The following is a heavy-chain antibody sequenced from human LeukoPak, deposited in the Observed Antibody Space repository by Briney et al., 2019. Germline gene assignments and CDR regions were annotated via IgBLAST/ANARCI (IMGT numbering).Heavy chain of an antibody. V-gene: IGHV3-64*01. CDR2: ISSNGGST. D-gene: IGHD4-17*01. J-gene: IGHJ4*02. CDR3: ARVRGMTTVTTFFDY. CDR1: GFTFSSYA. Sequence: GGSLRLSCAASGFTFSSYAMHWVRQAPGKGLEYVSAISSNGGSTYYANSVKGRFTISRDNSKNTLYLQMGSLRAEDMAVYYCARVRGMTTVTTFFDYWGQGTLVTVSS.